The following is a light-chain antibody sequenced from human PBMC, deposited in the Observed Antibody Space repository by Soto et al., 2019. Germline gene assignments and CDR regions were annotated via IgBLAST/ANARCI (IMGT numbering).Light chain of an antibody. J-gene: IGKJ4*01. CDR1: QNLHSH. CDR2: GAT. V-gene: IGKV3-15*01. CDR3: QQYDACPLT. Sequence: TPSPCTLSFAPGGRVTLSCRASQNLHSHLAWYLPKPGQTPRLLIYGATIRAPDIPARFSGSWSGTEFTLTISSLQSEDFAIYYCQQYDACPLTFGRGTKVDIK.